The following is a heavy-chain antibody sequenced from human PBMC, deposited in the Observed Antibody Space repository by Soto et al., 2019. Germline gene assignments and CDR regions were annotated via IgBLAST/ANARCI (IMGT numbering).Heavy chain of an antibody. V-gene: IGHV4-31*03. J-gene: IGHJ6*02. Sequence: TSETLSLTCTVSGGSISSGAYCWSWIRQHPGKGLEWIGYIYGSGSTYYNPSLKSRVTMSLDTSKNQFSLKLRSVTAADTAVHYCATTYSSSSRYYYYGVDVWGQGTTVTVSS. CDR1: GGSISSGAYC. D-gene: IGHD6-6*01. CDR3: ATTYSSSSRYYYYGVDV. CDR2: IYGSGST.